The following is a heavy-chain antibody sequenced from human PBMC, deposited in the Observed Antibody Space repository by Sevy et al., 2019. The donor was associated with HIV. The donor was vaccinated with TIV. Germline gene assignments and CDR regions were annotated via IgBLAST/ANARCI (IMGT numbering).Heavy chain of an antibody. J-gene: IGHJ4*02. D-gene: IGHD6-6*01. Sequence: ASVKVSCKASGGTFSSYAISWVRQAPGQGLEWMGGIIPIFGTANYTQKFQGRVTITADESSSTAYMELSSLRADDTAVYYCAGLEYSSECGPIQPYIKWGQGTLVTVSS. CDR3: AGLEYSSECGPIQPYIK. V-gene: IGHV1-69*13. CDR2: IIPIFGTA. CDR1: GGTFSSYA.